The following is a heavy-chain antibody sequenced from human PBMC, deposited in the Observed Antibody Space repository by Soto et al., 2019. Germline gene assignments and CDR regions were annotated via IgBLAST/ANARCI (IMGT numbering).Heavy chain of an antibody. Sequence: SETVSLTCTVSGGSISSYYWSWIRQRPGKGLEWIGYIYYSGSTNYNPSLKSRVTISVDTSKNQFSLKLSSVTAADTAVYYCATEGLRDDFWSGYSEGYMDVWGKGTTVTVSS. CDR3: ATEGLRDDFWSGYSEGYMDV. CDR2: IYYSGST. D-gene: IGHD3-3*01. V-gene: IGHV4-59*13. J-gene: IGHJ6*03. CDR1: GGSISSYY.